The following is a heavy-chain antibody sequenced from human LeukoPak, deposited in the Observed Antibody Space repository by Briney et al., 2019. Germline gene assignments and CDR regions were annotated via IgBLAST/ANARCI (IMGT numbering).Heavy chain of an antibody. CDR2: ISARVGST. CDR3: AKISGSWYYFDY. Sequence: PGGSLALSCAASGFTFSSYAMSWVRQAPGEGLEWVSAISARVGSTYYTDSVKGRFTIARENSKNTLYLQMNSLRAEDTGVYCCAKISGSWYYFDYWGQGTLVTVSS. V-gene: IGHV3-23*01. J-gene: IGHJ4*02. CDR1: GFTFSSYA. D-gene: IGHD2-15*01.